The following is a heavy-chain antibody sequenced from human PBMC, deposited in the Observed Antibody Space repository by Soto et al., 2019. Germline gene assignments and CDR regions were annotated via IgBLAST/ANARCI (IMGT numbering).Heavy chain of an antibody. J-gene: IGHJ6*02. Sequence: LRLSCAASGFTFSGYTVNWVRQAPGKGLEWVSSISTSGGYIFYADPVKGRFTISRDNAKNSLYLQLNSLRAEDTAVYYCARDAYRATTFTTDYSYYAMDVWGQGTTVTVSS. D-gene: IGHD1-1*01. CDR1: GFTFSGYT. V-gene: IGHV3-21*01. CDR2: ISTSGGYI. CDR3: ARDAYRATTFTTDYSYYAMDV.